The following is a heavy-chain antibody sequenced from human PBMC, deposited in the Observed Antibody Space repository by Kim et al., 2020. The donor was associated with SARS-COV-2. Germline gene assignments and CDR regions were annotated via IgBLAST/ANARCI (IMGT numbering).Heavy chain of an antibody. Sequence: GGSLRLSCAASGFTFSSYAMSWVRQAPGKGLEWVSAISGSGGSTYYADSVKGRFTISRDNSKNTLYLQMNSLRAEDTAVYYCAKDGGWASILLWFGPWYFDYWGQGTLVTVSS. CDR1: GFTFSSYA. CDR3: AKDGGWASILLWFGPWYFDY. V-gene: IGHV3-23*01. J-gene: IGHJ4*02. D-gene: IGHD3-10*01. CDR2: ISGSGGST.